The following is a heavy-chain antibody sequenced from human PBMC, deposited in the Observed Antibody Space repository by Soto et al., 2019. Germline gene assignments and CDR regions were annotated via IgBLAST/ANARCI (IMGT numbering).Heavy chain of an antibody. Sequence: EVQLLESGGGLVQPGGSLRLSCAATGFTFSNYAMSWVRQAPGRGLEWVSAISGRGGTTYYGDSVRGRFTVSRDNSRDTVYLQMNSLRADDTALYYCAMNCGGDCYTNFDYWGQGTLVTFSS. CDR3: AMNCGGDCYTNFDY. D-gene: IGHD2-21*02. CDR2: ISGRGGTT. CDR1: GFTFSNYA. V-gene: IGHV3-23*01. J-gene: IGHJ4*02.